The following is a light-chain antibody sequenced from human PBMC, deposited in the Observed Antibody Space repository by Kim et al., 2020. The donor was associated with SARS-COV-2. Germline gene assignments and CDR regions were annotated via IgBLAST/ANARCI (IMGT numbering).Light chain of an antibody. V-gene: IGLV4-69*01. Sequence: QPVLTQSPSASASLGASVKLTCTLSSGHSSYAIAWHQQQPEKGPRYLMKLNSDGSHSKGDGIPDRFSGSSSGAGRYLTISSLQSEDEADYYCQTWGTGIHWVFGGGTQLTVL. CDR2: LNSDGSH. CDR3: QTWGTGIHWV. CDR1: SGHSSYA. J-gene: IGLJ3*02.